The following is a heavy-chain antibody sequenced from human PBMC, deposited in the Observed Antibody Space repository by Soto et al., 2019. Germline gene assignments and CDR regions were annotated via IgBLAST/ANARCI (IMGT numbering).Heavy chain of an antibody. D-gene: IGHD1-26*01. CDR3: ARLSGSYNDRYFDY. Sequence: ASETLSLTCTVSGGSISSGDYYWSWIRQPPGKGLEWVGYIYYSGSTYYNPSLKSRLTISVDTSNNQFSLKVKSVTAANTAVYYCARLSGSYNDRYFDYWGQGTLVTVSS. CDR2: IYYSGST. J-gene: IGHJ4*02. V-gene: IGHV4-30-4*01. CDR1: GGSISSGDYY.